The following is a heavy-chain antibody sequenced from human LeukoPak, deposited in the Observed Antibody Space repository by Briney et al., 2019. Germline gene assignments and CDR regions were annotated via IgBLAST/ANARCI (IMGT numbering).Heavy chain of an antibody. CDR3: AKVPDDYDFWSGYYYFDY. CDR2: ISDTGNT. V-gene: IGHV3-23*01. Sequence: PGGSLRLSCAASGFTLSSYAMSWVRQAPGKGLEWVSAISDTGNTYHADSVKGRFTISRDSSKNTLFLQMNRLRPEDAAVYYCAKVPDDYDFWSGYYYFDYWGQGTLVTVSS. J-gene: IGHJ4*02. D-gene: IGHD3-3*01. CDR1: GFTLSSYA.